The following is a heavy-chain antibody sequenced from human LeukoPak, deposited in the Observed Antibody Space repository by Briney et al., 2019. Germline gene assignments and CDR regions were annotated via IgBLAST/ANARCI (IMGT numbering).Heavy chain of an antibody. D-gene: IGHD2-2*02. V-gene: IGHV1-18*01. CDR3: ARGYCSSTSCYIPKFDFDY. CDR1: GYTFTSYG. CDR2: ISAYNGNT. J-gene: IGHJ4*02. Sequence: ASVTVSCKASGYTFTSYGISWVRQAPGQGLEWMGWISAYNGNTNYAQKLQGRVTMTTDTSTSTAYMELRSLRSDDTAVYYCARGYCSSTSCYIPKFDFDYWGQGTLVTVSS.